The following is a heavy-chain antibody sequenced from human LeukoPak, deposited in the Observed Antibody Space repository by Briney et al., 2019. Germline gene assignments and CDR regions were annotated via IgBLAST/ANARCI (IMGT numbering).Heavy chain of an antibody. CDR2: ISAYNGNT. V-gene: IGHV1-18*01. Sequence: ASVKVSCKASGYTFTSYGISWVRQAPGQGLEGMGWISAYNGNTNYAQKLQGRVTMTTDTSTSTAYIELRSLRSDDTAVYYCARDRVVVAAPLNYWGQGTLVTVSS. D-gene: IGHD2-15*01. J-gene: IGHJ4*02. CDR3: ARDRVVVAAPLNY. CDR1: GYTFTSYG.